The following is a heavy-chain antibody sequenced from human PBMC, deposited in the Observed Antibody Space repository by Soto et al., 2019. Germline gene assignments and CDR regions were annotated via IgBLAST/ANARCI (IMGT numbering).Heavy chain of an antibody. D-gene: IGHD4-17*01. Sequence: QVQLVESGGGVVQPGRSLRLSCAASGFIFSTYGMHWVRQAPGKGLEWLSVISYDGNNKYYADSVKGRFTISRDNSNITLWLQMDSLRTEDTAVYYCAKDLLLTTITTVGDWGQGTLVTVSS. CDR2: ISYDGNNK. CDR3: AKDLLLTTITTVGD. J-gene: IGHJ4*02. V-gene: IGHV3-30*18. CDR1: GFIFSTYG.